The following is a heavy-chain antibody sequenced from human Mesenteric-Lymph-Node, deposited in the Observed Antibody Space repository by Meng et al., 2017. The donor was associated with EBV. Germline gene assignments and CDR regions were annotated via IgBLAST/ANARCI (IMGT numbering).Heavy chain of an antibody. D-gene: IGHD4-11*01. Sequence: VEPKKWGAGLLKPSETLSLTCAVSGESLSGYYWSWIRQSPGKGLEWIGEINHSGSTNYNPSLESRLTISVDTSRNHFSLKLTSVTAADTAVYYCARGRIDDYTKFFDYWGQGTLVTVSS. V-gene: IGHV4-34*01. J-gene: IGHJ4*02. CDR1: GESLSGYY. CDR3: ARGRIDDYTKFFDY. CDR2: INHSGST.